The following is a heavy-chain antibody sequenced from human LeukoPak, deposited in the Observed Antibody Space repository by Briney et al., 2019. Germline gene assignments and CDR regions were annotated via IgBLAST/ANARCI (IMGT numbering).Heavy chain of an antibody. CDR1: GFTFSSYG. CDR3: AKAFGPGIVVAPRPYYFDY. CDR2: ISGSGGST. V-gene: IGHV3-23*01. D-gene: IGHD3-22*01. J-gene: IGHJ4*02. Sequence: GGSLRLSCAASGFTFSSYGMSWVRQAPGKGLEWVSAISGSGGSTYYADSVKGRFTISGDNSKNTLYLQMNSLRAEDTAVYYCAKAFGPGIVVAPRPYYFDYWGQGTLVTVSS.